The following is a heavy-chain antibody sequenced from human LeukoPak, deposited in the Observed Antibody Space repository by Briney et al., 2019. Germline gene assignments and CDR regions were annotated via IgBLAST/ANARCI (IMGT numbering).Heavy chain of an antibody. V-gene: IGHV3-30*01. CDR1: GFTFSSYA. D-gene: IGHD6-19*01. Sequence: GRSLRLSCAASGFTFSSYAMHWVRQAPGKGLEWVAVISYDGSNKYYADSVKGRFTISRDNSKNTLYLQMNSLRAEDTAVYYCARPGSSGWSLFRFDYWGQGTLVTVSS. CDR3: ARPGSSGWSLFRFDY. CDR2: ISYDGSNK. J-gene: IGHJ4*02.